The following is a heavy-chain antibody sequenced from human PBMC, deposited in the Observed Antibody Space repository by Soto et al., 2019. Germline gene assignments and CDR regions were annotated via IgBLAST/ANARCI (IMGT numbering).Heavy chain of an antibody. CDR2: IDGDGSNT. Sequence: GGSLGLSCAASGFTFRSYWMHWVRQAPGKGLVWVSRIDGDGSNTNYADSVKGRFTISRDNARNTLYLQMNSLRAEDSAVYYCARVRFGQWLPALDKWGQGIQVTVSS. CDR3: ARVRFGQWLPALDK. V-gene: IGHV3-74*01. D-gene: IGHD6-19*01. CDR1: GFTFRSYW. J-gene: IGHJ4*02.